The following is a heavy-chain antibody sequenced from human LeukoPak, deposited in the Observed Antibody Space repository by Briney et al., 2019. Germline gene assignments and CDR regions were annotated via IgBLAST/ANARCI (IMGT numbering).Heavy chain of an antibody. CDR1: GYTFTSYY. CDR3: ARRGLAAAGTILSYYYYMDV. V-gene: IGHV1-46*01. Sequence: ASVKVSCKASGYTFTSYYMHWVRQAPGQGLEWMGIINPSGGSTSYAQKFQGRVTMTRDTSTSTVYMELSSLRSEDTAVYYCARRGLAAAGTILSYYYYMDVWGKGTTVTVSS. D-gene: IGHD6-13*01. J-gene: IGHJ6*03. CDR2: INPSGGST.